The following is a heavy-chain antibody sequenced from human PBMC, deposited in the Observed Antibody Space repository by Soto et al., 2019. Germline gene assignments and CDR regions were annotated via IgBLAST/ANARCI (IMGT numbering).Heavy chain of an antibody. CDR3: AREGSSSWYFTYYGMDV. CDR1: GFTFSSYA. Sequence: QVQLVESGGGVVQPGRSLRLSCAASGFTFSSYAMHWVRQAPGKGLEWVAVISYDGSNKYYADSVKGRFTISRDNSKNXRYLQMNSLRAEDTAVYYCAREGSSSWYFTYYGMDVWGQGTTVTVSS. J-gene: IGHJ6*02. CDR2: ISYDGSNK. V-gene: IGHV3-30-3*01. D-gene: IGHD6-13*01.